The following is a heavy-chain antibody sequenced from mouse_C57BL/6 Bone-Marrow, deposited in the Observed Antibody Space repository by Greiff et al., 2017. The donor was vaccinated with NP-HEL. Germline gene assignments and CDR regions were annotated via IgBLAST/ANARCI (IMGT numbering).Heavy chain of an antibody. CDR2: IDPSDSYT. D-gene: IGHD1-1*01. J-gene: IGHJ2*01. V-gene: IGHV1-69*01. Sequence: VQLQQPGAELVMPGASVKLSCKASGYTFTSYWMHWVKQRPGHGLEWIGEIDPSDSYTNYNQQFKGKSTLTVDKSSSTAYMQLSSLTSEDSAVYYCAREIGTSRGYFDYWGQGTTLTVSS. CDR3: AREIGTSRGYFDY. CDR1: GYTFTSYW.